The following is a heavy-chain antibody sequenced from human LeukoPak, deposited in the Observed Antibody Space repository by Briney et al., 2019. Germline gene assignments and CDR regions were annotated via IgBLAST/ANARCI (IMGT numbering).Heavy chain of an antibody. CDR2: ISGSGGST. V-gene: IGHV3-23*01. CDR3: AKAYHDSGCLIDY. D-gene: IGHD6-19*01. Sequence: GGSLRLSCAASGFTFSSYAMSWVRQAPGKGLEWVSAISGSGGSTYYADSVKGRFTISRDNSKNTLYLQINSLRAEDTAVYYCAKAYHDSGCLIDYWGQGTLVTVSS. CDR1: GFTFSSYA. J-gene: IGHJ4*02.